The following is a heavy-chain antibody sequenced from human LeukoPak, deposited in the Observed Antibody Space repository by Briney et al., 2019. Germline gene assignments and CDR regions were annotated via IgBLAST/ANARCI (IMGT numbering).Heavy chain of an antibody. Sequence: SETLSLTCTVSGGSISSSSYYWGWIRQPPGKGLEWIGSIYYSGSTYYNPSLKSRVTISVDTSKNQFSLKLSSVTAADTAVYYCARQEGGGYFDYWGQGTLVTVSS. J-gene: IGHJ4*02. CDR2: IYYSGST. CDR3: ARQEGGGYFDY. CDR1: GGSISSSSYY. D-gene: IGHD3-16*01. V-gene: IGHV4-39*01.